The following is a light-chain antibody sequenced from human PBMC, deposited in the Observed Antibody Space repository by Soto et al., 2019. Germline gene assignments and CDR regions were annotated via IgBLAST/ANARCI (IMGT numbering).Light chain of an antibody. CDR1: QSINNN. CDR3: QQYTYWPPWT. V-gene: IGKV3-15*01. CDR2: GAS. J-gene: IGKJ1*01. Sequence: EVVMTQSPVTLSVSTGERATLSCRASQSINNNLAWYQQKPGQAPRPLIYGASTRATGVPARFSGSGSGTEFTLSISSLQSEDFAVYYCQQYTYWPPWTFGQGTKVDNK.